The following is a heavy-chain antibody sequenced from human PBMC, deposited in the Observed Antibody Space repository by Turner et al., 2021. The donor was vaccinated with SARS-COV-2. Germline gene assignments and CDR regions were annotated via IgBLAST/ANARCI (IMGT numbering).Heavy chain of an antibody. CDR1: KFTFSSYW. J-gene: IGHJ4*02. V-gene: IGHV3-7*01. Sequence: EVQLVESGGGLVQPGGSLRLSCAASKFTFSSYWMTWVLQAPVKGLEWVASIKQDGSETYYVDSVKGRFTISRDNAKNSLYLQMNSLRAEDTAAYYCLTSNDWTFAYWGQGTLVTVSS. CDR2: IKQDGSET. CDR3: LTSNDWTFAY. D-gene: IGHD3-9*01.